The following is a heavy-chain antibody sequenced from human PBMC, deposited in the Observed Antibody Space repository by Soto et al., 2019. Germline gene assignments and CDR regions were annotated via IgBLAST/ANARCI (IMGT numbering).Heavy chain of an antibody. CDR3: ARAVYSYGYGHSIFDY. Sequence: SETLSLTCTVSGGSVSSGSYYWSWIRQPPGKGLEWIGYIYYSGSTNYNPSLKSRVTISVDTSKNQFSLKLSSVTAADTAVYYCARAVYSYGYGHSIFDYWGQGTLVTVSS. D-gene: IGHD5-18*01. CDR1: GGSVSSGSYY. V-gene: IGHV4-61*01. CDR2: IYYSGST. J-gene: IGHJ4*02.